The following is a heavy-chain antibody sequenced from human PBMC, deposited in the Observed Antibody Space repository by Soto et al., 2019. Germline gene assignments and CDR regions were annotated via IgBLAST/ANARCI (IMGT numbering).Heavy chain of an antibody. J-gene: IGHJ4*02. Sequence: GWSLRLSCAASGFTFSSYGMHWVRQAPGKGLEWVAVIWYDGSNKYYADSVKGRFTISRDNSKNTLYLQMNSLRAEDTAVYYCARERVTTRGYYFDYWGQGTLVTVSS. CDR2: IWYDGSNK. D-gene: IGHD4-17*01. CDR1: GFTFSSYG. V-gene: IGHV3-33*01. CDR3: ARERVTTRGYYFDY.